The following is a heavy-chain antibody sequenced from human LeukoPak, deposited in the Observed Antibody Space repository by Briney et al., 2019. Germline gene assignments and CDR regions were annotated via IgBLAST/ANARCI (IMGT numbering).Heavy chain of an antibody. J-gene: IGHJ4*02. D-gene: IGHD2-2*01. CDR3: AKGGRYCSSTSCFVLDY. CDR1: GFTFNSYG. V-gene: IGHV3-30*02. CDR2: IRYDGIIK. Sequence: GGSLRLSCAASGFTFNSYGMHWLRQAPGKGLEGVAFIRYDGIIKYYADSVKGRFTISRDNSKNTLYLQMNSLRAEDTAVYYCAKGGRYCSSTSCFVLDYWGQGTLVTVSS.